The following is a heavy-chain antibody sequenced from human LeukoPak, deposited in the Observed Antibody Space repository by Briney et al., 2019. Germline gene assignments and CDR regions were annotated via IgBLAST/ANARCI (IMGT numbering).Heavy chain of an antibody. J-gene: IGHJ4*02. CDR2: INANTGNP. D-gene: IGHD6-13*01. Sequence: ASVKVSCKASGYTFTSYAMNWVRQAPGQGLEWMGWINANTGNPTYAQGFTGRFVFSLDTSVSTAYLQISSLKAEDTAVYYCASSSSWYDKNFDYWGQGTLVTVSS. V-gene: IGHV7-4-1*02. CDR1: GYTFTSYA. CDR3: ASSSSWYDKNFDY.